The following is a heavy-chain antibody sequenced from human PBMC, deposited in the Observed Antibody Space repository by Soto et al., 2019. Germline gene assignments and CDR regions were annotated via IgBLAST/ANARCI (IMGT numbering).Heavy chain of an antibody. Sequence: EVQLLESGGGLVQPGGSLRLSCAASGFTFSSYAMNWVRQAPGKGLEWVSGISGSGGSTYYADSVKGRFTISRDNSKNTLYLQMNSLRAEDTAVYYCARGTVPRYYYYYGMDVWGQGTTVTVSS. D-gene: IGHD4-4*01. CDR3: ARGTVPRYYYYYGMDV. CDR1: GFTFSSYA. J-gene: IGHJ6*02. CDR2: ISGSGGST. V-gene: IGHV3-23*01.